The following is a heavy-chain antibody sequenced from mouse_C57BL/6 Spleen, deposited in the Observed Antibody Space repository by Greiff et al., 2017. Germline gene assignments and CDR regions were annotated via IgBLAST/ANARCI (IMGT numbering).Heavy chain of an antibody. J-gene: IGHJ2*01. V-gene: IGHV1-69*01. CDR3: ARRTGTSFDD. Sequence: QVQLQQPGAELVMPGASVKLSCKASGYTFTSYWMHWVKQRPGQGLEWIGEIDPSDSYTNYNQKFKGKSTLTVDKSSSTAYMQLSSLTAEDAAVYYCARRTGTSFDDWGQGTTLTVSS. CDR1: GYTFTSYW. D-gene: IGHD4-1*01. CDR2: IDPSDSYT.